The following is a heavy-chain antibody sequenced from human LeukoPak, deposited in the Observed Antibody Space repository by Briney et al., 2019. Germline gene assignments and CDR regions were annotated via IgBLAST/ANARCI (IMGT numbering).Heavy chain of an antibody. CDR2: IYYSGST. Sequence: KPSETLSLTCTVSGGSISSYYWSWIRQPPGKGLEWIGYIYYSGSTNYNPSLKSRVTISVDTSKNQFSLKLSSVTAADTAVYYCARDMRGYSGYDYLDYWGQGTLVTVSS. V-gene: IGHV4-59*01. D-gene: IGHD5-12*01. CDR3: ARDMRGYSGYDYLDY. J-gene: IGHJ4*02. CDR1: GGSISSYY.